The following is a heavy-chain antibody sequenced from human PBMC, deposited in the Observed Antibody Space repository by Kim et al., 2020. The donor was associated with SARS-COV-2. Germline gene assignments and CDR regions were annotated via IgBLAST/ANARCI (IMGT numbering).Heavy chain of an antibody. CDR1: GFTFSSYA. D-gene: IGHD1-26*01. V-gene: IGHV3-23*01. CDR2: ISGSGGST. J-gene: IGHJ4*02. Sequence: GGSLRLSCAASGFTFSSYAMSWVRQAPGKGLEWVSAISGSGGSTYYADSVKGRFTISRDNSKNTLYLQMNSLRAEDTAVYYCAKAPGYSGSYRPPYYFDYWGQGTLVTVSS. CDR3: AKAPGYSGSYRPPYYFDY.